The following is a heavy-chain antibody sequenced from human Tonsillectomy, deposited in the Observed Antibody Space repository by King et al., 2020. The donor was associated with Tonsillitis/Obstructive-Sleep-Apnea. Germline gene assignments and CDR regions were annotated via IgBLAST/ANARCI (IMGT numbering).Heavy chain of an antibody. D-gene: IGHD2-21*02. CDR3: AGEREGKKQTAGRDF. V-gene: IGHV1-46*01. CDR2: INPSDGFT. Sequence: VQLVESGAEVKKPGASVKVSCETSGYTFTNYYIHWVRQAPGQGLEWMGIINPSDGFTNYAQKFQGRVTMTSDTSSSTLYMELSSLRSEDTGVYYCAGEREGKKQTAGRDFWGKGTTVPVSS. CDR1: GYTFTNYY. J-gene: IGHJ6*04.